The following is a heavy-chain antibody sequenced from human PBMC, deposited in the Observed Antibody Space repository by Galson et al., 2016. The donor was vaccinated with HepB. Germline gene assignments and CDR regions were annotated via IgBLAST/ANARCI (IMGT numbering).Heavy chain of an antibody. Sequence: SVKVSCKASGYTFTSHDINWVRQATGQGLEWMGWMNPNSGNTGYAQKFQGRVTMTMNTSISTAYMELSSLRSEDTAVYYCARVSPNDDFWSGYYARDFDYWGQGALVTVSS. D-gene: IGHD3-3*01. V-gene: IGHV1-8*02. J-gene: IGHJ4*02. CDR1: GYTFTSHD. CDR2: MNPNSGNT. CDR3: ARVSPNDDFWSGYYARDFDY.